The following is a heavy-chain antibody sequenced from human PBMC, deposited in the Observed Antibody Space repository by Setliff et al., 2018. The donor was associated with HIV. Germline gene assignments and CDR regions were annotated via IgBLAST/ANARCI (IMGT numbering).Heavy chain of an antibody. J-gene: IGHJ4*02. CDR1: GGSISSGSYY. Sequence: PSETLSLTCTVSGGSISSGSYYWTWIRQPAGKGLEWIGHIYTTGSTNYNPTLKSRVTMSVDTSKNQFSLNLRSVTAADTAVYYCARGVAAAGLWGQGTLVTVSS. V-gene: IGHV4-61*09. CDR3: ARGVAAAGL. CDR2: IYTTGST. D-gene: IGHD6-13*01.